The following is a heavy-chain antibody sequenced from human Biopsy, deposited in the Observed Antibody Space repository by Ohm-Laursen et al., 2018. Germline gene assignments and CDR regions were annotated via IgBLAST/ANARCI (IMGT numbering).Heavy chain of an antibody. V-gene: IGHV1-2*02. J-gene: IGHJ6*02. CDR2: INPNSGNA. Sequence: ASVKVSCKASGYTFAGYYLHWVRQAPGHGLGGMGWINPNSGNANYAQSFQGRLTVTRDTSISTAYMELTSLTLDDTAIYYCARVPAYPSIDGYYGLDLWGQGTTVIVSS. CDR1: GYTFAGYY. D-gene: IGHD3-9*01. CDR3: ARVPAYPSIDGYYGLDL.